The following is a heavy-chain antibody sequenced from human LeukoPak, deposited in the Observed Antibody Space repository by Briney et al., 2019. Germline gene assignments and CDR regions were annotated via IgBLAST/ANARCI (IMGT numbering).Heavy chain of an antibody. J-gene: IGHJ3*02. Sequence: GASVKVSCKASGGTFSSYAISWVRQAPGQGLEWMGGIIPIFGTANYAQKFQGRVTITADESTSTAYMELSSLRSEDTAVYYCARVVRIAARLDAFDIWGQGTMVTVSS. CDR2: IIPIFGTA. CDR3: ARVVRIAARLDAFDI. D-gene: IGHD6-6*01. V-gene: IGHV1-69*13. CDR1: GGTFSSYA.